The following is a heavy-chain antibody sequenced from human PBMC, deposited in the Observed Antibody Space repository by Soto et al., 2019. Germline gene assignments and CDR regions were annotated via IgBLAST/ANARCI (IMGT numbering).Heavy chain of an antibody. CDR1: GHSITSHY. J-gene: IGHJ4*02. CDR3: VRDSPIGSTFSGYDGIDY. CDR2: IDPTGGRT. D-gene: IGHD5-12*01. Sequence: ASVKVSCKASGHSITSHYMHWVRQAPGQGLEWMGTIDPTGGRTNYAQKFQGRVTMTRDTSTSTVYMELSSLTSEDTAVYYCVRDSPIGSTFSGYDGIDYWGQGTLVTVSS. V-gene: IGHV1-46*01.